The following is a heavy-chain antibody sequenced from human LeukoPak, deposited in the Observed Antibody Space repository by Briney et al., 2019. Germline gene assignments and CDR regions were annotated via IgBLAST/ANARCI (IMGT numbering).Heavy chain of an antibody. CDR3: AKVMKGSERLTMVRGVIIKTAGLYYMDV. J-gene: IGHJ6*03. D-gene: IGHD3-10*01. CDR2: ISASGGST. CDR1: GFTLSSYA. V-gene: IGHV3-23*01. Sequence: GGSLRLSCVASGFTLSSYAMSWVRQAPGKGLERVSSISASGGSTNYADSVKGRFTISRDYSKNTVYLQMNSLRAEDTAVYYCAKVMKGSERLTMVRGVIIKTAGLYYMDVWGKGTTVTGAS.